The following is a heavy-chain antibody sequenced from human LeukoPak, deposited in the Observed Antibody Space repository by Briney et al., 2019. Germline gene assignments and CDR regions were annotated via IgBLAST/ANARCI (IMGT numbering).Heavy chain of an antibody. D-gene: IGHD2-2*02. CDR3: ARELEPAAIERYYYYGMDV. Sequence: ASVKVSCKASGYTFSGYYMHWVRQAPGQRLEWMGRINPDSGGTNYTQKFQGRVIMTRDTSISTAYMELSRLRSDDTAVYYCARELEPAAIERYYYYGMDVWGQGTTVTVSS. CDR1: GYTFSGYY. CDR2: INPDSGGT. V-gene: IGHV1-2*06. J-gene: IGHJ6*02.